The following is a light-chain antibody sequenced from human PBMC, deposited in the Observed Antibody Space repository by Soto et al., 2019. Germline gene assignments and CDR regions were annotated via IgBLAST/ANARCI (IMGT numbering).Light chain of an antibody. J-gene: IGKJ1*01. CDR1: QSVSIN. V-gene: IGKV3-15*01. CDR3: HQYHNWRE. Sequence: EIVMTQSPATLFVSPGERATLSCRTSQSVSINLAWYQQKPGQAPRLLIYAASTRATGIQARFSGSGSGTEFTLTISSMQSEDFAVYYCHQYHNWREFGQGTKVDI. CDR2: AAS.